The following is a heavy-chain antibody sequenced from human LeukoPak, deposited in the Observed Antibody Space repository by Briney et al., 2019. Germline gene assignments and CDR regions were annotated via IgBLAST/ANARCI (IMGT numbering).Heavy chain of an antibody. CDR3: AGLMVRGVIITPMDV. J-gene: IGHJ6*02. CDR1: GGSFSGYY. Sequence: SETLSLTCAVYGGSFSGYYWSCIRQPPGKGREWIGEINHSGSTNYNPSLKSRVTISVDTSKNKFSLKLSSVTAADTAVYYCAGLMVRGVIITPMDVWGQGTTVTVSS. V-gene: IGHV4-34*01. D-gene: IGHD3-10*01. CDR2: INHSGST.